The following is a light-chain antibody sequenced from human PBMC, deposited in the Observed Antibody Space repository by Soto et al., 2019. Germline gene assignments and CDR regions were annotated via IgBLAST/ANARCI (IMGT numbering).Light chain of an antibody. V-gene: IGKV3-11*01. CDR1: QSVSSY. CDR2: DAS. CDR3: QQRSNWFT. J-gene: IGKJ4*01. Sequence: EIVLTQSPATLSLSPGERATLSCRASQSVSSYLAWYQQKPGQAPRLLIYDASNRATGIPARFSGSGSGTDVTLTISRVEPEDFAVYYCQQRSNWFTFGGGTKVEIK.